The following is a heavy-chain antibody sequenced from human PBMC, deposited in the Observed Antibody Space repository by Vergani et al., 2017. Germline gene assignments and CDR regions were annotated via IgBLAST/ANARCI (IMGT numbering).Heavy chain of an antibody. D-gene: IGHD4-17*01. J-gene: IGHJ6*03. CDR3: ARRKRTSTVTTPRGGYYYYMDV. CDR2: INHSGST. Sequence: QVQLQQWGAGLLKPSETLSLTCAVYGGSFSGYYWSWIRQPPGKGLEWIGEINHSGSTNYNPSLKSRVTISVDTSKNQFSLKLSSVTAGDTAVYYCARRKRTSTVTTPRGGYYYYMDVWGKGTTVTVSS. CDR1: GGSFSGYY. V-gene: IGHV4-34*01.